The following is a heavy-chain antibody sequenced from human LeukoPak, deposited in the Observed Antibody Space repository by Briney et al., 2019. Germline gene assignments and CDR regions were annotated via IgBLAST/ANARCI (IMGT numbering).Heavy chain of an antibody. CDR1: GGSISSGSYY. D-gene: IGHD6-6*01. CDR3: ARDKGCTGSSCSGYYYYYYYMDV. CDR2: IYTSGST. Sequence: SQTLSLTCTVSGGSISSGSYYWSWIRQPAGKGLEWIGRIYTSGSTNYNPSLKSRVTISVDTSKNQFSLKLSSVTAADTAVYYCARDKGCTGSSCSGYYYYYYYMDVWGKGTTVTVSS. J-gene: IGHJ6*03. V-gene: IGHV4-61*02.